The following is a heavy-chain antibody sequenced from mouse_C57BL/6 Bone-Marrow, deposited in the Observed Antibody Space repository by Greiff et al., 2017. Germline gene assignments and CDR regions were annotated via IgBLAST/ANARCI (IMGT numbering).Heavy chain of an antibody. CDR3: ARDGYARGGYFDY. CDR1: GFTFSSYA. J-gene: IGHJ2*01. CDR2: ISDGGSYT. Sequence: EVKLVESGGGLVKPGGSLKLSCAASGFTFSSYAMSWVRQTPEKRLEWVATISDGGSYTYYPDNVKGRFTISRDNAKNNLYLQMSHLKSEDTAMYYCARDGYARGGYFDYWGQGTTLTVSS. D-gene: IGHD2-2*01. V-gene: IGHV5-4*01.